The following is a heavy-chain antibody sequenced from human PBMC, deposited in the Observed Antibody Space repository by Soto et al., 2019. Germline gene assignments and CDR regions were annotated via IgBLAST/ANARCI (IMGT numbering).Heavy chain of an antibody. D-gene: IGHD3-10*01. Sequence: GGSLRLSCAASGFTFSSYWMSWVRQAPGKGLEWVANIKQDGSEKYYVDSVKGRFTISRDNAKNSLYLQMNSLRAEDTAVYYCARDMVRGVMASYYYGMDVWGQGTTVTVSS. J-gene: IGHJ6*02. CDR3: ARDMVRGVMASYYYGMDV. V-gene: IGHV3-7*01. CDR1: GFTFSSYW. CDR2: IKQDGSEK.